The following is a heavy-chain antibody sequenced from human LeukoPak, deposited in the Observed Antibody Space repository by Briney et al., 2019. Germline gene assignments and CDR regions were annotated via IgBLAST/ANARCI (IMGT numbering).Heavy chain of an antibody. CDR1: GFTFSSYW. V-gene: IGHV3-7*03. CDR2: IKQDGSEK. CDR3: ARGPQIYSGYDYRFDY. Sequence: PGGSLRLSCAASGFTFSSYWMSWVRQAPGKGLEWVANIKQDGSEKYYVDSMKGRFTISRNNAKNSLYLQMNSLRAEDTAVYYCARGPQIYSGYDYRFDYWGQGTLVTVSS. D-gene: IGHD5-12*01. J-gene: IGHJ4*02.